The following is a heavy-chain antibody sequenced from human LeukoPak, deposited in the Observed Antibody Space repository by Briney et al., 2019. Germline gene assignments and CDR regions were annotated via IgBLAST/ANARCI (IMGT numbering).Heavy chain of an antibody. V-gene: IGHV3-74*01. Sequence: PGGSLRLSCAASGFTFSSYWMSWVRQAPGKGLVWVSRINSEGSSTTYADSVKGRFTISRDNAKNILYLQMNSLRAEDTAVYHCARDPAPQGWFDSWGQGTLVTVSS. CDR1: GFTFSSYW. CDR3: ARDPAPQGWFDS. J-gene: IGHJ5*01. CDR2: INSEGSST.